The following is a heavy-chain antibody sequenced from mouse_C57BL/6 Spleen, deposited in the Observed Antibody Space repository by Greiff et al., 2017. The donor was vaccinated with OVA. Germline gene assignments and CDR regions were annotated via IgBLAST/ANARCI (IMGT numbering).Heavy chain of an antibody. CDR2: IDPSDSYT. Sequence: QVQLQQPGAELVKPGASVKLSCKASGYIFTSYWMQWVKQRPGQGLEWVGEIDPSDSYTHYNQKFKGKATLTVDTSSSTAYMQLSSLTSEDSAVYYCARSYYGSHWYFDVWGTGTTVTVSS. CDR1: GYIFTSYW. J-gene: IGHJ1*03. CDR3: ARSYYGSHWYFDV. D-gene: IGHD1-1*01. V-gene: IGHV1-50*01.